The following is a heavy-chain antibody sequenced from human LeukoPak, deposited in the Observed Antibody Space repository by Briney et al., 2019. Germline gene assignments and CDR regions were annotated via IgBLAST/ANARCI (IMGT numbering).Heavy chain of an antibody. CDR1: GGSFSGYY. J-gene: IGHJ6*03. CDR2: INHSGST. V-gene: IGHV4-34*01. CDR3: AREINNVLLWFGESDSGGYYYYMDV. Sequence: KPSETLSLTCAVYGGSFSGYYWSWIRQPPGKGLEWIGEINHSGSTNYNPSLKSRVTISVDTSKNQFSLKLSSVTAADTAVYYCAREINNVLLWFGESDSGGYYYYMDVWGKGTTVTISS. D-gene: IGHD3-10*01.